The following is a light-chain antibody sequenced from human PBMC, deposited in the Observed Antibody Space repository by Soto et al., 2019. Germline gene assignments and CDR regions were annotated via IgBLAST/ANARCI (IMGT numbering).Light chain of an antibody. CDR2: GAS. CDR1: QSVSST. V-gene: IGKV3-15*01. Sequence: MTQSPATLSVSPRERATLSCRARQSVSSTLAWYQQKPGHAPSLLIYGASIRATGIPATFSGSGSGTEFTLTISSLQSEDFAVYYCQQYNNWLTSARRAKVDI. CDR3: QQYNNWLT. J-gene: IGKJ4*01.